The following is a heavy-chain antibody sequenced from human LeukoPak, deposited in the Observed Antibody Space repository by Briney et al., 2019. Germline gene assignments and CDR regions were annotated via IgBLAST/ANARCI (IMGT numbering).Heavy chain of an antibody. CDR3: ARAYYGSGSYDAFDI. J-gene: IGHJ3*02. CDR1: GYTFTRYD. V-gene: IGHV1-18*01. Sequence: ASVNVSCKASGYTFTRYDINWVRQATGQGLEWMGWISAYNGNTNYAQKLQGRVTMTTDTSTSTAYMELRSLRSDDTAVYYCARAYYGSGSYDAFDIWGQGTMVTVSS. CDR2: ISAYNGNT. D-gene: IGHD3-10*01.